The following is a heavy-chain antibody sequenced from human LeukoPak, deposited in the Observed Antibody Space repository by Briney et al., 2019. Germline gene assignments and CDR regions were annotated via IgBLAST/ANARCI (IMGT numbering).Heavy chain of an antibody. CDR2: ISSSSSYI. D-gene: IGHD4-17*01. J-gene: IGHJ3*02. Sequence: GWSLRLSCAASGFTFSSYSMNWVRQAPGKGLEGVSSISSSSSYIYYADSVKGRFTISRDNAKNSLYLQMNSRRAEDTAVYYCARGPYGDSAFDIWGQGTMVTVSS. V-gene: IGHV3-21*01. CDR1: GFTFSSYS. CDR3: ARGPYGDSAFDI.